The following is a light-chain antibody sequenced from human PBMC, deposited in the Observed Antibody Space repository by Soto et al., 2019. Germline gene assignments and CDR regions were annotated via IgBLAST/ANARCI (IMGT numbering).Light chain of an antibody. J-gene: IGKJ1*01. CDR2: GAS. CDR1: QNITNS. CDR3: EQSYNCTWT. V-gene: IGKV1-39*01. Sequence: DIPVTQSPSSLSASLGETVTITCRTSQNITNSLNWYHQESGKAPKLLIYGASSLLSGGPSRFVGRGCGTDFTLTITSLQPEDFVTYYGEQSYNCTWTFGPGTKVEI.